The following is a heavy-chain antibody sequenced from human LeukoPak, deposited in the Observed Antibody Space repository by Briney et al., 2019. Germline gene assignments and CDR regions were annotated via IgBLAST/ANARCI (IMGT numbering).Heavy chain of an antibody. J-gene: IGHJ4*02. D-gene: IGHD1-26*01. Sequence: SVKVSCKASGGTFSSYAISWVRQAPGQGLEWMGRIIPIFGTANYAQKFQGRVTITTDESTSTAYMELSSLRSEDTAVYYCARDLLGSSGSRWFPDWGQGTLVTVSS. CDR2: IIPIFGTA. CDR1: GGTFSSYA. CDR3: ARDLLGSSGSRWFPD. V-gene: IGHV1-69*05.